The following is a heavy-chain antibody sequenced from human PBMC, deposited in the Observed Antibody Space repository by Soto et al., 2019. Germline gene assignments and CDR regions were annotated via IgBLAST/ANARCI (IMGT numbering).Heavy chain of an antibody. D-gene: IGHD6-13*01. V-gene: IGHV1-69*13. CDR1: GGTFSRNA. CDR3: ARSRSAAPPRVGMDV. Sequence: GASVKVSCKASGGTFSRNAISWVRQAPGQGLEWMGGIIPFFHAPNYAQKFQGRVTITADESASIVFMEMSSLRFGDTAVYYCARSRSAAPPRVGMDVWGQGXTVTVYS. J-gene: IGHJ6*02. CDR2: IIPFFHAP.